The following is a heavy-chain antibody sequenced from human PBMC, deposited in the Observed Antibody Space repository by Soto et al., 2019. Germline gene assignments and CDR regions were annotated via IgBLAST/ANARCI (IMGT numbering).Heavy chain of an antibody. CDR2: IWYDGSNK. V-gene: IGHV3-33*01. D-gene: IGHD1-26*01. Sequence: GSLRLSCAASGFTFSSHGMHWVRRAPGKGLEWVAVIWYDGSNKYYADSVKGRFTISRDNSKNTLYLQMNSLRAEDTAVYYCARATGSYGLFDYWGQGALVTVSS. CDR1: GFTFSSHG. J-gene: IGHJ4*02. CDR3: ARATGSYGLFDY.